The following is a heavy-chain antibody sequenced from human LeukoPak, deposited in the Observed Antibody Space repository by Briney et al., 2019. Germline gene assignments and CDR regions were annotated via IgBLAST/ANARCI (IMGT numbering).Heavy chain of an antibody. V-gene: IGHV3-48*03. CDR1: GFTFSNYE. CDR2: ITSSGNTI. J-gene: IGHJ4*02. D-gene: IGHD3-10*01. CDR3: ASRPPPSRGPYDY. Sequence: PGGSLRLSCAASGFTFSNYEMNWVRQAPGKGLEWVSYITSSGNTIYYANSVKGRFTISRDNAKNSLYLQMHSLRAEDTAVYYCASRPPPSRGPYDYWGQGTLVTVSS.